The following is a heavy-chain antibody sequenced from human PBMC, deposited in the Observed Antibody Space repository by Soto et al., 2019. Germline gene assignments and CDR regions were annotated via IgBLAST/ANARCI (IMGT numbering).Heavy chain of an antibody. CDR1: GGTFRNSA. V-gene: IGHV1-69*12. D-gene: IGHD1-1*01. CDR2: IMPIFRTP. CDR3: ARDNDRPQLGGNYYYILDV. Sequence: QVQLEQSGAEVKKPGSSVKVSCKASGGTFRNSAISWVRQAPGQGLEWMGGIMPIFRTPDYAQKFQGRVTITADEFTSTAYMELSGLRSDDMAVYYCARDNDRPQLGGNYYYILDVWGQGTTVTVPS. J-gene: IGHJ6*02.